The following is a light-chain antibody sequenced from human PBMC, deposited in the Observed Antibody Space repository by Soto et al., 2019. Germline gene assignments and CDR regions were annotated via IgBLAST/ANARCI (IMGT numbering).Light chain of an antibody. CDR3: QQYNDWPPT. Sequence: EIVFTQSPATLPVSPGERATLSCRDSQSVSSNLAWYQQKPGRAPRLLIYGASTRDTGMRARFSGSGAGTECTLPISSLQSEDVAVDYCQQYNDWPPTFGQGTKVDI. J-gene: IGKJ1*01. V-gene: IGKV3-15*01. CDR2: GAS. CDR1: QSVSSN.